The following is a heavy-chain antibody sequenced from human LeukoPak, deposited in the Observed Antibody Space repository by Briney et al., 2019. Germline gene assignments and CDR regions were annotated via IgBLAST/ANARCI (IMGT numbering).Heavy chain of an antibody. Sequence: GGSLRLSCAASGFAFNTFWMNWVRRAPGRGREGLANIRPDGSDKFYVDSVRGRFTISRDNGKNLVYLEMNSLRVEDTAVYYCSGRDSSRNPWAYWGQGTLVSVSS. CDR2: IRPDGSDK. CDR1: GFAFNTFW. CDR3: SGRDSSRNPWAY. V-gene: IGHV3-7*01. J-gene: IGHJ4*02. D-gene: IGHD2-2*01.